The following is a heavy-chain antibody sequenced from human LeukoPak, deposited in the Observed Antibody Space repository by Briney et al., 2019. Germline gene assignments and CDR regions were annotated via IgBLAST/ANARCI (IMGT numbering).Heavy chain of an antibody. Sequence: PSETLSLTCAVYGGSFSGYYWSWIRQPPGKGLEWIGEINHSGSTNYNPSLKSRVTISVDTSKNQFSLKLSSVTAADTAVYYCARSPVRGVMRGRFDYWGQGTLVTVSS. J-gene: IGHJ4*02. CDR1: GGSFSGYY. CDR3: ARSPVRGVMRGRFDY. V-gene: IGHV4-34*01. CDR2: INHSGST. D-gene: IGHD3-10*01.